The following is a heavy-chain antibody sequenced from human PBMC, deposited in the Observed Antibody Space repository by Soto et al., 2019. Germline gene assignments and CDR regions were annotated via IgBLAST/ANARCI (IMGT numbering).Heavy chain of an antibody. CDR1: GFTFSSYA. D-gene: IGHD1-26*01. CDR2: ISGSGGST. J-gene: IGHJ4*02. CDR3: AKDVPYSGSPWDYFDY. V-gene: IGHV3-23*01. Sequence: PGGSLRLSCAASGFTFSSYAMSWVRQAPGKGLEWVSAISGSGGSTYYADSVKGRFTISRDNSKNTLYLQMNSLRAEDTAVYYCAKDVPYSGSPWDYFDYWGQGTLVTVSS.